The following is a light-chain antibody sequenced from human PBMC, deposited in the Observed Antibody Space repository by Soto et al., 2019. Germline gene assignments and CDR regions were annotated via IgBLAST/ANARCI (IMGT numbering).Light chain of an antibody. Sequence: EIVMTKSPATLSVSPGERATLSCRASQSVSSNVAWYQQKPGQAPRLLISGASTRATGVPARFSGSGSGTVFTLTISSLQSEDFAIYYCQQYYNWPPWTFGQGTKV. CDR2: GAS. CDR3: QQYYNWPPWT. CDR1: QSVSSN. J-gene: IGKJ1*01. V-gene: IGKV3-15*01.